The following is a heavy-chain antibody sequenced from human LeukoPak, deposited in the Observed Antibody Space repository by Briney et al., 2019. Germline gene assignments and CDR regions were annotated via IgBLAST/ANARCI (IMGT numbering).Heavy chain of an antibody. CDR1: GFTFSSYW. D-gene: IGHD3-3*01. J-gene: IGHJ6*02. Sequence: PGGSLRLSCAASGFTFSSYWMSWVRQAPGKGLEWVANIKPDGSEKYYVDSVEGRFTISRDNAKNSLYLQMNSLRAADTAVYYCARDSSGDLWSGYDYYYGMDVWGQGTTVTVSS. CDR3: ARDSSGDLWSGYDYYYGMDV. CDR2: IKPDGSEK. V-gene: IGHV3-7*01.